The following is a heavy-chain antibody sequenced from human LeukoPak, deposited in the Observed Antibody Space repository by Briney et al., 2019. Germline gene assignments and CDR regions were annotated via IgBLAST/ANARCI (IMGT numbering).Heavy chain of an antibody. D-gene: IGHD4-17*01. CDR2: IYYSGTT. J-gene: IGHJ4*02. Sequence: SGTLSLTCTVSGGSISSGGYYLSWIRQHPGKGLEWTGCIYYSGTTYYHPSLTSRVAISVDTSKNQFSLKLSSVTAADTAVYYCARSGTVTTWNYWGQGTLVTVSS. CDR1: GGSISSGGYY. CDR3: ARSGTVTTWNY. V-gene: IGHV4-31*03.